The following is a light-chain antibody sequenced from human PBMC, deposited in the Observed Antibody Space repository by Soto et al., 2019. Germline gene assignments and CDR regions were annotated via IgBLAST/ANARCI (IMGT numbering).Light chain of an antibody. V-gene: IGLV2-23*03. CDR2: EGS. CDR1: SSVVGSYNV. Sequence: QSALTQPASVSGSPGQWITIPCTGPSSVVGSYNVVSWYQQYPGKAPKLMIYEGSKRPSGVSNRFSGSKSDNTASLTISGLQAEDEADYFCYSYTDSTTFAVFGTGTKLTVL. J-gene: IGLJ1*01. CDR3: YSYTDSTTFAV.